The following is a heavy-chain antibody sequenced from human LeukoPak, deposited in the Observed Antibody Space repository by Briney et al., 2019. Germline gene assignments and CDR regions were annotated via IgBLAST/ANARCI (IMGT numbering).Heavy chain of an antibody. V-gene: IGHV1-46*01. CDR2: INPSGGST. D-gene: IGHD1-26*01. Sequence: GASVKVSCKASGYTFTSYYMHWVRQAPGQGLEWMGIINPSGGSTSYAQKFQGRVTMTRDTSTSTVYMELSSLRSEDTAVYYCARRANSGSTKGAFDIWGQGTMVTVSS. CDR3: ARRANSGSTKGAFDI. J-gene: IGHJ3*02. CDR1: GYTFTSYY.